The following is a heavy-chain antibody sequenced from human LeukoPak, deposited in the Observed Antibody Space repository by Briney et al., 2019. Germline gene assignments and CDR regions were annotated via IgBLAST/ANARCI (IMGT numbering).Heavy chain of an antibody. V-gene: IGHV3-21*01. Sequence: GGSLRLSCAASGFTFSSYWMNWVRQAPGKGLEWVSSISSSSSYIYYADSVKGRFTISRDNAKNSLYLQMNSLRAEDTAVYYCARDGAMAGVFDYWGQGTLVTVSS. J-gene: IGHJ4*02. D-gene: IGHD6-19*01. CDR3: ARDGAMAGVFDY. CDR2: ISSSSSYI. CDR1: GFTFSSYW.